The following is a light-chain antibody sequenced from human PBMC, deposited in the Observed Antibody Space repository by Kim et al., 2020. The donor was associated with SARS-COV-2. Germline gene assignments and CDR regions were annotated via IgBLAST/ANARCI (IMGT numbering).Light chain of an antibody. CDR3: QVWDSSSDHRVV. CDR2: YDS. CDR1: SIGSKG. J-gene: IGLJ2*01. Sequence: PGQTARGSCGGSSIGSKGVHWYQQKAGQAPVLVIYYDSDRPSGIPERFSGSNSGNTATLTISRVEAGDEADYYCQVWDSSSDHRVVFGGGTQLTVL. V-gene: IGLV3-21*04.